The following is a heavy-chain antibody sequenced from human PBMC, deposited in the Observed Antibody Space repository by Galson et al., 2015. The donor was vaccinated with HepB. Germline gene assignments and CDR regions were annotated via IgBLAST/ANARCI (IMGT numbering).Heavy chain of an antibody. V-gene: IGHV3-7*03. J-gene: IGHJ4*02. Sequence: SLRLSCAASGFTFSNYWMSWVRQAPGKGLEWVASIKADGSEIHYVDSVKGRFTISRDDTQNSLFLQMNCLRAEDTAVYYCARDPVRRFDCWGQGTLVTVSS. CDR2: IKADGSEI. D-gene: IGHD4-17*01. CDR1: GFTFSNYW. CDR3: ARDPVRRFDC.